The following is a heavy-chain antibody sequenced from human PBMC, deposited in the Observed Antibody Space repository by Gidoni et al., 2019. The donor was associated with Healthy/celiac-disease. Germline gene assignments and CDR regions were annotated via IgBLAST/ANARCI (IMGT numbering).Heavy chain of an antibody. CDR2: IKQDGSDK. J-gene: IGHJ6*02. CDR1: GFTFSRYW. CDR3: ARVFYGVDYYYYGMDV. Sequence: EVQLLESGGGLVQPGGSLRLSCAASGFTFSRYWMSWVRQAPGKGLEWVANIKQDGSDKYYVDSVKGRFTISRDNAKNSLYLQMNRLRAEDTAVYYCARVFYGVDYYYYGMDVWGQGTTVTVSS. V-gene: IGHV3-7*03. D-gene: IGHD2-8*01.